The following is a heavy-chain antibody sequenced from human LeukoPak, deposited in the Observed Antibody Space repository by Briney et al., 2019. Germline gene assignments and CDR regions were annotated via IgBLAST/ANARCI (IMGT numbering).Heavy chain of an antibody. D-gene: IGHD3-22*01. CDR2: ISGSGGST. Sequence: GGSLRLSCAASGFTFSSYAMSWVRQAPGKGLEWVSAISGSGGSTYYADSVKGRFAISRDNSKNTLYLQMNSLRAEDTAVYYCAKASLIVKGYFDYWGQGTLVTVSS. V-gene: IGHV3-23*01. J-gene: IGHJ4*02. CDR1: GFTFSSYA. CDR3: AKASLIVKGYFDY.